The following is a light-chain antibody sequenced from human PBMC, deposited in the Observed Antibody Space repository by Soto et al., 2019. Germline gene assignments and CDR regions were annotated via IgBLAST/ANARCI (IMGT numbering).Light chain of an antibody. CDR2: DVT. V-gene: IGLV2-11*01. CDR3: CSYAGRYTSVV. CDR1: SSDVGGYNY. J-gene: IGLJ2*01. Sequence: QSALTQPRSVSGSPGQSGTISCTGTSSDVGGYNYVSWYQKHPGKAPKFIIYDVTKRPSGVPDRFSGSKSGNTASLTISGLQGEDEADYYCCSYAGRYTSVVFGGGTRLTVL.